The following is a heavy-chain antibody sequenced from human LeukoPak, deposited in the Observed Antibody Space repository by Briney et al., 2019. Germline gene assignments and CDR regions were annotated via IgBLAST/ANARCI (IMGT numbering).Heavy chain of an antibody. V-gene: IGHV1-69*04. CDR1: GGTLSSYA. Sequence: GASVKVSCRASGGTLSSYAISCVRHAPGQGRECMGRIIPILGIANYAQKFQGRVTITADKSTSKVYMQMSSVRSEDTAVYYCARARLLGDSADAFDIWGQGTMVTVSS. CDR3: ARARLLGDSADAFDI. D-gene: IGHD3-22*01. CDR2: IIPILGIA. J-gene: IGHJ3*02.